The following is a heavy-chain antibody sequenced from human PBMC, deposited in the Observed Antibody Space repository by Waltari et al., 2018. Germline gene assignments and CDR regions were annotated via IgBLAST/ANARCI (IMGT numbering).Heavy chain of an antibody. J-gene: IGHJ4*02. Sequence: EVQLLESGGGLVQPGGSLRLSCAASGFTFNTYVINWVRQAPGKGLEWVSSISDGGGIINYADSVKGRFTISRDNSKNTLYLQMNSLRAEDTAVYYCARGSGVDYWGQGTLVTISS. CDR3: ARGSGVDY. CDR1: GFTFNTYV. D-gene: IGHD7-27*01. CDR2: ISDGGGII. V-gene: IGHV3-23*01.